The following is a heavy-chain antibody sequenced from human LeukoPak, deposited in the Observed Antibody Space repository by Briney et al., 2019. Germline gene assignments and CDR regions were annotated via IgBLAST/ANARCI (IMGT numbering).Heavy chain of an antibody. V-gene: IGHV4-4*02. J-gene: IGHJ4*02. CDR2: IYHSGST. CDR3: ARVSSVAGYYFDY. CDR1: GGSISSSNW. Sequence: SGTLSLTCAVSGGSISSSNWWSWVRQPPGKGLEWNGEIYHSGSTNYNPSLKSRVTISVDKSKNQFSLKLSSVTAADTAVYYCARVSSVAGYYFDYWGQGTLVTVSS. D-gene: IGHD6-19*01.